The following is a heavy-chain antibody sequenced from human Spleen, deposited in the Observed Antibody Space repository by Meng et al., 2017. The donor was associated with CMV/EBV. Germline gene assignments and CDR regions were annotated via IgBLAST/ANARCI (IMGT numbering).Heavy chain of an antibody. Sequence: SGVTFDGYIMHWVRQAPGKGLEWVSVISWDGGSTYYADSVKGRFTISRDNSKNSLYLQMNSLRTEDTALYYCARSGSGYYDKHFDYWGQGTLVTVSS. V-gene: IGHV3-43*01. CDR3: ARSGSGYYDKHFDY. CDR2: ISWDGGST. J-gene: IGHJ4*02. CDR1: GVTFDGYI. D-gene: IGHD3-3*01.